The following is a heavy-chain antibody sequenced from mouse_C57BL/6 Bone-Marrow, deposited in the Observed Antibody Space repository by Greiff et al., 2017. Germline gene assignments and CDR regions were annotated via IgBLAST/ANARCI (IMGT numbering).Heavy chain of an antibody. J-gene: IGHJ1*03. CDR2: IYPGDGDT. CDR3: AREHYCGSSDGGYVYV. CDR1: GYAFSSSW. D-gene: IGHD1-1*01. V-gene: IGHV1-82*01. Sequence: QVQLKQSGPELVKPGASVKLSCKASGYAFSSSWLNWVKQRPGKGLEWIGRIYPGDGDTNYNGKFKGKATLTADTSSSTAYMQFSSLTSEDSAIYDDAREHYCGSSDGGYVYVGGTGTAVTVSA.